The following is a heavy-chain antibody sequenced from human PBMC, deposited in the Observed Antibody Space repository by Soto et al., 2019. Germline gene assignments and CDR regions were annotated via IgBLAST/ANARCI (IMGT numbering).Heavy chain of an antibody. Sequence: ASVKVSCKASGYSFTSLDINWVRQTAGQGLEWMGWMEPSTGRTGYAQKFQGRVTMTRDTSINTAYMELTILTSDDTAFYYCARGVSAGVDYWGQGTLVTVS. CDR1: GYSFTSLD. J-gene: IGHJ4*02. V-gene: IGHV1-8*01. CDR2: MEPSTGRT. D-gene: IGHD1-26*01. CDR3: ARGVSAGVDY.